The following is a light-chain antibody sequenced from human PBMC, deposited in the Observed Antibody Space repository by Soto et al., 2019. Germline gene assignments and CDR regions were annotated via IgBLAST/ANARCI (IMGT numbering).Light chain of an antibody. CDR3: QQSYSTPGYT. J-gene: IGKJ2*01. V-gene: IGKV1-39*01. CDR1: QTISIY. CDR2: TAS. Sequence: DIQMTQSPSSLSASVGDRVTITCRASQTISIYLNWYQQKPGKAPKLLIHTASSLQSEVPSRFSGSGSGTYFTLNISGLQPEDFATYYCQQSYSTPGYTFGQGTKVDIK.